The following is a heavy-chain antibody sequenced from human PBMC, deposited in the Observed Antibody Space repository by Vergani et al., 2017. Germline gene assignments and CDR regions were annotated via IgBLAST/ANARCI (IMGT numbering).Heavy chain of an antibody. J-gene: IGHJ3*02. CDR2: ISWNRGSI. D-gene: IGHD2-2*02. Sequence: EVQLVESGGGLVQPGRSLRLSCASSGFTFDDYAMHWVRHAPGKGLEWVSGISWNRGSIGYADSVKGRFTISRDNAKNSLYLQMNSLRAEDTALYYCAKAYCSSTSCYRGDAFDIWGQGTMVTVSS. V-gene: IGHV3-9*01. CDR3: AKAYCSSTSCYRGDAFDI. CDR1: GFTFDDYA.